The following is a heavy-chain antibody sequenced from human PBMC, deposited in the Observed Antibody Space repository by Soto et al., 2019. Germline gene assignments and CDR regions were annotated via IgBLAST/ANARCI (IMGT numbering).Heavy chain of an antibody. J-gene: IGHJ4*02. CDR3: AREPEDGVPGDY. Sequence: QVQLVQSGTEVKEPGASVRVSCKASGDTFTAHSLHWARQVPVQGLEWMGWIIVSHDRPRYAPQFQGRLTFETDRIATTAYMQLTRLTPEDTAVYFCAREPEDGVPGDYWGQGTPVVVSS. V-gene: IGHV1-3*01. CDR2: IIVSHDRP. D-gene: IGHD2-8*01. CDR1: GDTFTAHS.